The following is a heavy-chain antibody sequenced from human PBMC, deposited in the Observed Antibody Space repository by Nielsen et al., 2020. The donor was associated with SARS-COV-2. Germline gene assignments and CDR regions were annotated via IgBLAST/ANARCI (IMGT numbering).Heavy chain of an antibody. CDR1: GFTFDDYA. Sequence: SLKISCAASGFTFDDYAMHWVRQAPGKGLEWVSGISWNSGSIGYADSVKGRFTISRDNAKNSLYLQMNSLTAEDTAVYYCARMIGYSTSSDSWGQGILVTVSS. CDR3: ARMIGYSTSSDS. CDR2: ISWNSGSI. J-gene: IGHJ4*02. D-gene: IGHD4-11*01. V-gene: IGHV3-9*01.